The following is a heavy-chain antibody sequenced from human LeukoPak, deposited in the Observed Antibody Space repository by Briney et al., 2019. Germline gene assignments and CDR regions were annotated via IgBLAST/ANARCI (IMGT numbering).Heavy chain of an antibody. CDR1: GGSISSSSYY. D-gene: IGHD2-15*01. CDR3: TSHCGHGSSYYLGM. CDR2: FYYSGST. J-gene: IGHJ4*02. Sequence: PSETLSLTCTVSGGSISSSSYYSGWIRQPPGKGLERLGSFYYSGSTYYNPSLKSRVIISVDTSKNQFSLKLSSVTAPQRAVYDETSHCGHGSSYYLGMWGQETLVTVSS. V-gene: IGHV4-39*01.